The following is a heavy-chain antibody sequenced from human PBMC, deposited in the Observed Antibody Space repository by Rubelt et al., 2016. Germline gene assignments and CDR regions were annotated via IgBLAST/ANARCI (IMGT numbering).Heavy chain of an antibody. CDR2: IIPIFGTA. CDR3: ARDFLEWSDAFDI. J-gene: IGHJ3*02. CDR1: GGTFSSYA. Sequence: QVQLVQSGAEVKKPGSSVKVSCKASGGTFSSYAISWVRQAPGQGLEWMGGIIPIFGTANYAQEFQGRVTSTADESTSTAYMELGSLRSEDTAVYYGARDFLEWSDAFDIWGQGTMVTVSS. V-gene: IGHV1-69*01. D-gene: IGHD3-3*01.